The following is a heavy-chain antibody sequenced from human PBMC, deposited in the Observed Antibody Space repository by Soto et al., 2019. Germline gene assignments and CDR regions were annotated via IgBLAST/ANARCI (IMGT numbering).Heavy chain of an antibody. CDR1: GFTFSSYA. D-gene: IGHD1-26*01. J-gene: IGHJ4*02. V-gene: IGHV3-23*01. CDR2: ISGSGGST. CDR3: ARRGSGSDYDY. Sequence: EVPLLESGGGLVQPGGSLRLSCAASGFTFSSYAMRWFRQAPVKGLEWVSAISGSGGSTYYADSVKGRFTISRDNSKNTLYLQMNSLRAEDTAVYYCARRGSGSDYDYWGQGTLVTVSS.